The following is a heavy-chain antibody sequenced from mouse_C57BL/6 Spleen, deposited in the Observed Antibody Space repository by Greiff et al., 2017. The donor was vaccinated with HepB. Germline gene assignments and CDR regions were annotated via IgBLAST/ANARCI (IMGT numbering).Heavy chain of an antibody. CDR1: GYSFTGYY. J-gene: IGHJ3*01. D-gene: IGHD2-4*01. Sequence: VQLQQSGPELVKPGASVKISCKASGYSFTGYYMNWVKQSPEKSLEWIGEIKPSTGGTTYNQKFKAKATLTVDKSSSTAYMQLKSLTSEDSAVYYCARSGRLHAWFAYWGQGTLVTVSA. CDR2: IKPSTGGT. V-gene: IGHV1-42*01. CDR3: ARSGRLHAWFAY.